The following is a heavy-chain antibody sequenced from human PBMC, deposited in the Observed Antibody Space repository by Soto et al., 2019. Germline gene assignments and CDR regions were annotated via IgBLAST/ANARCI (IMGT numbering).Heavy chain of an antibody. CDR2: IDPSDSET. V-gene: IGHV5-10-1*01. Sequence: GESLKISCQASVYTFTENWINWVRQMPGKGLERMGRIDPSDSETKYNPSVEGHVRLSVDKFTSTAYLEWSSLKASDSAMYYCVRLTGRSAYGLDVWGQGTTVTVSS. CDR3: VRLTGRSAYGLDV. D-gene: IGHD7-27*01. CDR1: VYTFTENW. J-gene: IGHJ6*02.